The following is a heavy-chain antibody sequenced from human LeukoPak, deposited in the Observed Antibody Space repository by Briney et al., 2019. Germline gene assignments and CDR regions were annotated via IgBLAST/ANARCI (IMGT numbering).Heavy chain of an antibody. CDR1: GFTLGDYV. Sequence: GGSLRLSCAASGFTLGDYVMHWVRQAPGKGLEWVSGISWNSGSIGYADSVKGRFTISRDNAKNSLYLQMNSLRAEDTALYYCAKRKFSITMIVVAIDYWGQGTLVTVSS. CDR3: AKRKFSITMIVVAIDY. D-gene: IGHD3-22*01. J-gene: IGHJ4*02. CDR2: ISWNSGSI. V-gene: IGHV3-9*01.